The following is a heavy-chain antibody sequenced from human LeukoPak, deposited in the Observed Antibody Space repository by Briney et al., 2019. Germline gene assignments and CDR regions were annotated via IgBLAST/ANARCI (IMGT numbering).Heavy chain of an antibody. CDR3: ARDLLRGDGYRT. D-gene: IGHD5-24*01. V-gene: IGHV1-2*02. CDR2: INPNSGGT. CDR1: GYTFTGYY. Sequence: ASVKVSCKASGYTFTGYYMHWVRQAPGQGLEWMGWINPNSGGTNCAQKFQGRVTMTRDTSISTAYMELSRLRSDDTAVYYCARDLLRGDGYRTWGQGTLVTVSS. J-gene: IGHJ4*02.